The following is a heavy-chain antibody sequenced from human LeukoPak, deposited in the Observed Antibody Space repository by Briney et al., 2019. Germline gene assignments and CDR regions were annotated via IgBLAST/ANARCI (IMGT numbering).Heavy chain of an antibody. CDR3: TKEPAGYSSGWFAY. CDR1: GFTFGDYA. Sequence: PGGSLRLSCTASGFTFGDYAMSWVRQAPGKGLEWVGFIRSKAYGGTTEYAASVKGRFTISRDDSKGIAYLQMNSLKTEDTAVYHCTKEPAGYSSGWFAYWGQGTLVTVST. V-gene: IGHV3-49*04. J-gene: IGHJ4*02. CDR2: IRSKAYGGTT. D-gene: IGHD6-19*01.